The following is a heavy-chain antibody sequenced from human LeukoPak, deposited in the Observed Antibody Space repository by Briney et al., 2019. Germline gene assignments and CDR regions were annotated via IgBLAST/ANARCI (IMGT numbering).Heavy chain of an antibody. Sequence: PGGSLRLSCAASEFTFSSYAMSWVRQAPGKGLEWVSGISWNSGSIGYADSVKGRFTISRDNAKNSLYLQMNSLRAEDTALYYCAKDIAAAGSYFDYWGQGTLVTVSS. D-gene: IGHD6-13*01. CDR2: ISWNSGSI. CDR3: AKDIAAAGSYFDY. CDR1: EFTFSSYA. V-gene: IGHV3-9*01. J-gene: IGHJ4*02.